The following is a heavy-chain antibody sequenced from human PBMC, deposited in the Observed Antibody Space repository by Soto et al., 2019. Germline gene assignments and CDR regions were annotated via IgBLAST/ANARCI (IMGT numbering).Heavy chain of an antibody. J-gene: IGHJ4*02. Sequence: SETLSLTCAVSGGSISSGGYSWSWIRQPPGKGLEWIGYIYHSGSTYYNPSLKSRVTISVDNPKDTLYLQMNTLRAEDTAVYFCAKDTFGWELLGDLWGQGTLVTVSS. V-gene: IGHV4-30-2*01. CDR1: GGSISSGGYS. CDR3: AKDTFGWELLGDL. D-gene: IGHD1-26*01. CDR2: IYHSGST.